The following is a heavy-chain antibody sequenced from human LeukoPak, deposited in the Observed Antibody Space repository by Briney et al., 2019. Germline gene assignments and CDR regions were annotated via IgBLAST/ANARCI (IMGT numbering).Heavy chain of an antibody. CDR1: GFTFSSYA. D-gene: IGHD3-9*01. CDR3: AKVEGGPALRYFDWPQGYMDY. J-gene: IGHJ4*02. CDR2: ISGSGGST. V-gene: IGHV3-23*01. Sequence: AGGSLRLSCAASGFTFSSYAMSWVRQAPGKGLEWVSAISGSGGSTYYADSVKGRFTISRDNSKNTLYLQMNSLRAEDTAVYYCAKVEGGPALRYFDWPQGYMDYWGQGTLVTVSS.